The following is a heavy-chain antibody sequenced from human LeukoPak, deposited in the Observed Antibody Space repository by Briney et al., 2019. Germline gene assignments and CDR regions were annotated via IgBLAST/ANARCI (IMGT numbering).Heavy chain of an antibody. CDR3: ARAPGFNSDS. V-gene: IGHV1-2*02. CDR2: INPNSGGT. CDR1: GYTFTDYY. J-gene: IGHJ4*02. Sequence: GASVKVSCKASGYTFTDYYLHWVRQAPGQELEWMGWINPNSGGTNYAQNFQGRVTMSRDTSISTAYMELSRLRSDDTAVYYCARAPGFNSDSWGQGTLVTVSS. D-gene: IGHD1-26*01.